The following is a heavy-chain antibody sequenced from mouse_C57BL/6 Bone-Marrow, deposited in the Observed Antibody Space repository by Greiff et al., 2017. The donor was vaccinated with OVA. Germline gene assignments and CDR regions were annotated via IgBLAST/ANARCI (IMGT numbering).Heavy chain of an antibody. CDR3: VRDDTTVKYFDV. CDR2: IRSKSSNYAT. J-gene: IGHJ1*03. CDR1: GFTFNTYA. Sequence: EVQLVESGGGLVQPTGSLKLSCAASGFTFNTYAMHWVRQAPGKGLEWVARIRSKSSNYATYYADSVKDRFTISRDDSQSMLYLQMNNLKTEDTAMYYCVRDDTTVKYFDVWGTGTTVTVSS. D-gene: IGHD1-1*01. V-gene: IGHV10-3*01.